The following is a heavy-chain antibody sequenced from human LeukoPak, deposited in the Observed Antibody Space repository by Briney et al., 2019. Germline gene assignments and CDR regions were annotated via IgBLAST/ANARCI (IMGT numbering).Heavy chain of an antibody. V-gene: IGHV3-9*01. Sequence: GGSLRLSCAASGFTFSSYAMHWVRQAPGKGLEWVSGISWNSGSIGYADSVKGRFTISRDNAKNSLYLQMNSLRAEDTALYYCAKGPYGTLYNWFDPWGQGTLVTVSS. CDR1: GFTFSSYA. CDR3: AKGPYGTLYNWFDP. J-gene: IGHJ5*02. D-gene: IGHD1-1*01. CDR2: ISWNSGSI.